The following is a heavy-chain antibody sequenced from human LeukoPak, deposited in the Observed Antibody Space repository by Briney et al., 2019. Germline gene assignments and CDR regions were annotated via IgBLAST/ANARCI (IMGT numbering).Heavy chain of an antibody. CDR3: ARGEKELELPLAAATYYYYYMDV. D-gene: IGHD1-7*01. J-gene: IGHJ6*03. V-gene: IGHV4-59*01. CDR2: IYYSGST. CDR1: GGSISSYH. Sequence: PSETLSLTCTVSGGSISSYHWSWIRQPPGKGLEWIGYIYYSGSTNYNPSLKSRVTISVDTSKNQFSLKLSSVTAADTAVYYCARGEKELELPLAAATYYYYYMDVWGKGTTVTVSS.